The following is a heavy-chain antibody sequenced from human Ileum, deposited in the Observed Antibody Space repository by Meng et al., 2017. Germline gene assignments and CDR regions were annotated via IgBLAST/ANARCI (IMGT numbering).Heavy chain of an antibody. Sequence: QGKLQQCGAELVEPSENLSITWASSGGSFSGSYWSWIRQPTGKGLEWIGEINQRGSTNYNPSLKSQVTISVDTSKNQFSLKLSSVTAADTAVYYCARNYYDSSGEDSNDYWGQGTLVTVSS. CDR2: INQRGST. CDR3: ARNYYDSSGEDSNDY. CDR1: GGSFSGSY. J-gene: IGHJ4*02. V-gene: IGHV4-34*02. D-gene: IGHD3-22*01.